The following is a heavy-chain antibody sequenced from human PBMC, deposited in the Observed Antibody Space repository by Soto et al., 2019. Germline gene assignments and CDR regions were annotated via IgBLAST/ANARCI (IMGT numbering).Heavy chain of an antibody. D-gene: IGHD3-3*01. CDR1: GGSFIGYY. J-gene: IGHJ4*02. V-gene: IGHV4-34*01. Sequence: PSETLSLTCAVYGGSFIGYYWSWIRQPPGKGLEWIGEINHSGSTNYNPSLKSRVTISVDKSKNQCSLKLSSVTGADSGVYYRASTYYDFWSGYRPTYYFDDWGQGTLVTLSP. CDR2: INHSGST. CDR3: ASTYYDFWSGYRPTYYFDD.